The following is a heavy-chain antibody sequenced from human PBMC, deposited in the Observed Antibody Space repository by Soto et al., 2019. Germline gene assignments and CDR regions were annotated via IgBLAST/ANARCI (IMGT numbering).Heavy chain of an antibody. CDR3: ARVPAWGAMVTDYYYYYYMDV. J-gene: IGHJ6*03. CDR1: GGSISSSSYY. D-gene: IGHD5-18*01. Sequence: QLQLQESGPGLVKPSETLSLTCTVSGGSISSSSYYWGWIRQPPGKGPEWIGSIYYSGSTSYNPSLKSRVAISVDTSKNQLSLKLSSVTAADTAVYYCARVPAWGAMVTDYYYYYYMDVWGKGTTVTVSS. V-gene: IGHV4-39*01. CDR2: IYYSGST.